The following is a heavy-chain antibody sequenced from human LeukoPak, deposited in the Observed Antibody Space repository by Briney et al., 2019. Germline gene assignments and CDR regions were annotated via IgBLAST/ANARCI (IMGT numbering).Heavy chain of an antibody. V-gene: IGHV3-74*01. CDR3: TRGGVDY. CDR1: GFTFNNAW. J-gene: IGHJ4*02. CDR2: INSDGSTT. D-gene: IGHD3-10*01. Sequence: GGSLRLSCAASGFTFNNAWMSWVRQAPGKGLVWVSRINSDGSTTTYADSVKGRFTISRDNAKNTLYLQMNSLRAEDTAVYFCTRGGVDYWGQGTLVTVSS.